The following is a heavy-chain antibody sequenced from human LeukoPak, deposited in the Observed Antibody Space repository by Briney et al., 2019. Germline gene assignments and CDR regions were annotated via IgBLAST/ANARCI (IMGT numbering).Heavy chain of an antibody. CDR3: ARDRGHTSFDY. D-gene: IGHD5-24*01. V-gene: IGHV3-7*01. CDR2: INRDGSEV. J-gene: IGHJ4*02. Sequence: GGSLRLSCAAYGFSFSNSWMTWVRQAPGKDLEWVASINRDGSEVSYVGSVKGRFTISRDNAKNSVYLQMSSLRAEETGVFYRARDRGHTSFDYWGQGALVAVSS. CDR1: GFSFSNSW.